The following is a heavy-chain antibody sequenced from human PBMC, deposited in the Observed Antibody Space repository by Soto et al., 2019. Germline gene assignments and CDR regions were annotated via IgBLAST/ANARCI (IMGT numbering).Heavy chain of an antibody. V-gene: IGHV5-51*01. CDR2: IYPGDSDT. CDR1: GYSFTSYW. Sequence: GGSLRLSCKGSGYSFTSYWIGWVRQMPGKGLEWMGIIYPGDSDTRYSPSFQGQVTISADKSISTAYLQWSSLKASDTAMYYCAREASDCSSTSCYRGAPDYWGQGTLVTVSS. D-gene: IGHD2-2*01. J-gene: IGHJ4*02. CDR3: AREASDCSSTSCYRGAPDY.